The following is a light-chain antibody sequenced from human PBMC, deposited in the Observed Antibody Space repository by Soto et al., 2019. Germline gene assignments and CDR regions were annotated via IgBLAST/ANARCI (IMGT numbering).Light chain of an antibody. CDR3: GTWDSSLSAGRV. V-gene: IGLV1-51*02. Sequence: QSVLTQPPSVSAAPGQTVTISCSGSSSNIGNNYVSWYQQLPGTAPKLLIYENNKRPSGIPDRFSGSKSGTSATLGITGLQTGDEADYYCGTWDSSLSAGRVFGTGTKVTVL. J-gene: IGLJ1*01. CDR1: SSNIGNNY. CDR2: ENN.